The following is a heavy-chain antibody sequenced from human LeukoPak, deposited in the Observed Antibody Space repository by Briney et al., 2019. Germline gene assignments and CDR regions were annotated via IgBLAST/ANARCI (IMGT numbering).Heavy chain of an antibody. Sequence: GRSLRLYCAASGFTFSSYGMHWVRQAPGKGLMWVTVISYDGSNKYYADSVKGRFTISRDNSKNTLYLQMNSLRAKDTAVYYCAKELDPHPYDSGGYPLPLDYWGQGTLVTVSS. D-gene: IGHD3-22*01. J-gene: IGHJ4*02. V-gene: IGHV3-30*18. CDR2: ISYDGSNK. CDR1: GFTFSSYG. CDR3: AKELDPHPYDSGGYPLPLDY.